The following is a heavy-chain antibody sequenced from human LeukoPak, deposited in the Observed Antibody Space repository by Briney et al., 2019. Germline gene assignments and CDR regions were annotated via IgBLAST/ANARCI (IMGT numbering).Heavy chain of an antibody. J-gene: IGHJ5*02. CDR1: GFTFSSYA. CDR3: ARGEATGWFDP. D-gene: IGHD1-26*01. Sequence: PGGSLRLSCAASGFTFSSYAMSWVRQAPGKGLEWIGEINHSGSTNYNPSLKSRVTISVDTSKNQFSLKLSSVTAADTAVYYCARGEATGWFDPWGQGTLVTVSS. V-gene: IGHV4-34*01. CDR2: INHSGST.